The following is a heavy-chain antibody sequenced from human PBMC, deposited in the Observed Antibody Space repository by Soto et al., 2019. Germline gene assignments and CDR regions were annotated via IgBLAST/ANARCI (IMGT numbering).Heavy chain of an antibody. V-gene: IGHV1-46*01. CDR1: GYTFTSYY. Sequence: ASVKVSCKASGYTFTSYYMHWVRQAPGQGLEWMGIINPSGGSTSYAQQFQGRVTMTRDTSTSTVYMELSSLRSEDTAVYYCAREAPPITMVRGAPYYGMDVWGQGTTVTVSS. CDR3: AREAPPITMVRGAPYYGMDV. D-gene: IGHD3-10*01. J-gene: IGHJ6*02. CDR2: INPSGGST.